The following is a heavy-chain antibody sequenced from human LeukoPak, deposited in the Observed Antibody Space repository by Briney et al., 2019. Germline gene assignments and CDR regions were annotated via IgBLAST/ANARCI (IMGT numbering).Heavy chain of an antibody. D-gene: IGHD5/OR15-5a*01. CDR2: IKQDGSEK. J-gene: IGHJ6*03. V-gene: IGHV3-7*03. Sequence: SGGSLRLSCAASGFTFSTYNMNWVRQAPGKGLEWVANIKQDGSEKYYVDSVKGRFTISKDNAKNSLYLQMNNLRAEDTAVYYCAKDQGLPGYYYYMGVWGKGTTVTVSS. CDR3: AKDQGLPGYYYYMGV. CDR1: GFTFSTYN.